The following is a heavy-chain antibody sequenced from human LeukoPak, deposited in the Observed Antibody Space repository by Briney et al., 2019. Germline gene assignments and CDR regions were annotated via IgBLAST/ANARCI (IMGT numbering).Heavy chain of an antibody. CDR1: GGSISANY. Sequence: SETLSLTCTVSGGSISANYWSWIRQPPGKGLEWIGYIYYSGSTRYNPSLKSRVTMSVDTSNNQFSLRLNSVTAADTAVYYCARWYCSGDTCYHLDVWGKGATVTVPS. J-gene: IGHJ6*03. V-gene: IGHV4-59*01. CDR2: IYYSGST. D-gene: IGHD2-15*01. CDR3: ARWYCSGDTCYHLDV.